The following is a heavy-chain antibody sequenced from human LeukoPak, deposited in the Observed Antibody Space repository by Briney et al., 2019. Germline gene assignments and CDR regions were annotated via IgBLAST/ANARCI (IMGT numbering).Heavy chain of an antibody. CDR3: ARDGYSYGYFDY. V-gene: IGHV1-2*02. Sequence: GASVKVSCKASGYTFTGYYMHWVRQAPGQGLEWMGWINPNSGGTSYAQKFQGRVTMTRDTSISTAYMELSRLRSDDTAVYYCARDGYSYGYFDYWGQGTLVTVSS. CDR1: GYTFTGYY. CDR2: INPNSGGT. D-gene: IGHD5-18*01. J-gene: IGHJ4*02.